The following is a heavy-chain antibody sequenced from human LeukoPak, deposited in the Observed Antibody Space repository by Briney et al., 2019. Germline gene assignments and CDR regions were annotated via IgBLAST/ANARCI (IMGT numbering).Heavy chain of an antibody. CDR1: GFSFSDYG. V-gene: IGHV3-74*01. CDR3: ARDGRGNWFDP. J-gene: IGHJ5*02. CDR2: INSDGSST. Sequence: GGSLRLSCAASGFSFSDYGMHWVRQAPGKGLVWVSRINSDGSSTSYADSVKGRFTISRDNAKNTLYLQMNSLRAEDTAVYYCARDGRGNWFDPWGQGTLVTVSS.